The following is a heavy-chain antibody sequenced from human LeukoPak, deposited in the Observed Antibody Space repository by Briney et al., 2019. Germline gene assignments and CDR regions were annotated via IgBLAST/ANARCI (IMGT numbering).Heavy chain of an antibody. CDR1: GYTFTSYG. V-gene: IGHV1-69*13. J-gene: IGHJ4*02. D-gene: IGHD2-21*02. CDR3: ARGGAYCGGDCWAEPDFDY. CDR2: IIPIFGTA. Sequence: GASVTVSCKASGYTFTSYGISWVRQAPGQGLEWMGGIIPIFGTANYAQKFQGRVTITADESTSTAYMELSSLRSEDTAVYYCARGGAYCGGDCWAEPDFDYWGQGTLVTVSS.